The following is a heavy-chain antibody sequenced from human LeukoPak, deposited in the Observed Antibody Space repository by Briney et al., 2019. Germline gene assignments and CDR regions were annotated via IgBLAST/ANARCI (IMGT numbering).Heavy chain of an antibody. Sequence: ASVKVSCKASGYTFTSYSINWVRQAPGQGLEWMGWVSAYDGNTKYAQKLQGRVTMTTDTSTSTAYMELRSLRSDDTAVYYCARGLGGSGSYFLTFDYWGQGTLVTVSS. V-gene: IGHV1-18*01. J-gene: IGHJ4*02. D-gene: IGHD1-26*01. CDR3: ARGLGGSGSYFLTFDY. CDR1: GYTFTSYS. CDR2: VSAYDGNT.